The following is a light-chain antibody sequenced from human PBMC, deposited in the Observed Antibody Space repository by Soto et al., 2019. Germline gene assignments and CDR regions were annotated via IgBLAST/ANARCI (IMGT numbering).Light chain of an antibody. Sequence: DIQMTQSPSTLSGSVGDRVTITCRASQTISSWLAWYQQKPGKAPKLLIYKASTLKSEVPSRFSGSGSGTECTLTISSLQPDDFATYYCQHYNSYSEAFGEGT. J-gene: IGKJ1*01. CDR2: KAS. V-gene: IGKV1-5*03. CDR3: QHYNSYSEA. CDR1: QTISSW.